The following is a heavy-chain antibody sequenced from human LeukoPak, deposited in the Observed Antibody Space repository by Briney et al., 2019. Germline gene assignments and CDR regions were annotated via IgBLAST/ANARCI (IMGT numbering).Heavy chain of an antibody. J-gene: IGHJ4*02. Sequence: PGGSLRLSCAVSGFTFSDHYMDWVRQAPGKVLEWVGRIRNKANSHTTEYAASVKDRFTISRDDSKNSLYLQMNSLKTEDTAVYYCVTVSSFDYWGQGTLVTVSS. CDR2: IRNKANSHTT. CDR1: GFTFSDHY. V-gene: IGHV3-72*01. CDR3: VTVSSFDY.